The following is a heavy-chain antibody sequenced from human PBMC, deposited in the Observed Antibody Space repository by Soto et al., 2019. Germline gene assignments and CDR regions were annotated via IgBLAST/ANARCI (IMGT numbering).Heavy chain of an antibody. J-gene: IGHJ5*02. D-gene: IGHD4-17*01. CDR1: GFTLGSYN. CDR2: ISGSGTTI. Sequence: GGSMRLSCAASGFTLGSYNMDWVRQAPGKGLEWLSYISGSGTTIYYADSVRGRFTTSRDNAKNSLYLQMNSLRDDDTAVYYCARDQTTGWFDPWGQGTLVTVSS. V-gene: IGHV3-48*02. CDR3: ARDQTTGWFDP.